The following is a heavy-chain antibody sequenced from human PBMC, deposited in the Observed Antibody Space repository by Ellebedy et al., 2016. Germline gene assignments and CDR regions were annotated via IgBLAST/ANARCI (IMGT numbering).Heavy chain of an antibody. J-gene: IGHJ4*02. CDR1: RLNFRNFF. CDR2: ISAGSDTT. V-gene: IGHV3-23*01. CDR3: RVGHYADY. Sequence: GESLKISCATPRLNFRNFFMSWVRQAPGRGLEWISTISAGSDTTRFADSVKGRFSISRDNSRNTVYLRLNNLRAADTAVYYCRVGHYADYWGQGTLVTVSS. D-gene: IGHD2-2*01.